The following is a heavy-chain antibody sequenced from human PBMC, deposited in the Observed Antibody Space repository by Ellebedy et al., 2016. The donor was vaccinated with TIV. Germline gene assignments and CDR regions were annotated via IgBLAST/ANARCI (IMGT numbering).Heavy chain of an antibody. D-gene: IGHD5-18*01. Sequence: GESLKISCAASGFTFNNYAMSWVRQAPGKGLEWVSVIYSGGTTHYADSVKGRFTISRDKSKNTMYLQMNSLRAEDTAVYYCAGHGDRAMTHWGQGTLVTVSS. J-gene: IGHJ4*02. V-gene: IGHV3-66*04. CDR2: IYSGGTT. CDR3: AGHGDRAMTH. CDR1: GFTFNNYA.